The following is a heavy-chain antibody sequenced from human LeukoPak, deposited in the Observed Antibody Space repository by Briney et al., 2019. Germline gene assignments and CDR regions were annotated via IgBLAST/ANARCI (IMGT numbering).Heavy chain of an antibody. Sequence: GGSLRLSCAASGFTVSSNYVSWVRQAPGKGLEWVSVIYSGGSTYYADSVKGRFTISRDNSKNTLYLQMNSLRAEDTAVYYCARGGYVDTGPDYWGQGTLVTVSS. J-gene: IGHJ4*02. CDR2: IYSGGST. CDR3: ARGGYVDTGPDY. CDR1: GFTVSSNY. D-gene: IGHD5-18*01. V-gene: IGHV3-53*01.